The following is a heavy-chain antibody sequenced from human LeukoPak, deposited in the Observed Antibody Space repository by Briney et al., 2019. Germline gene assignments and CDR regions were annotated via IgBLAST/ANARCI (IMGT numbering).Heavy chain of an antibody. CDR2: IYHSGST. D-gene: IGHD6-19*01. CDR1: GGSISSGGYS. CDR3: AGEQWPHAFDI. V-gene: IGHV4-30-2*01. Sequence: TSSETLSLTCAVSGGSISSGGYSWSWIRQPPGKGLEWIGYIYHSGSTYYNPSLKSRVTISVDRSKNQFSLKLSSVTAADTAVYYCAGEQWPHAFDIWGQGTMVTVSS. J-gene: IGHJ3*02.